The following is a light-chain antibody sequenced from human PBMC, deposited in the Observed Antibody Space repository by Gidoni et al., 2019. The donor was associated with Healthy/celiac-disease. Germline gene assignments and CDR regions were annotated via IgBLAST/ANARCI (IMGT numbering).Light chain of an antibody. CDR2: GAS. J-gene: IGKJ5*01. Sequence: EIVMTQSPATLSVSPGARATLSCRASQSVSSNLAWYQQKPGQAPRLLIYGASTRAPGIPARFSGSGSGTEFTLTISSLQSEDFAVYYCQQYNNWPITFGQGTRLEIK. V-gene: IGKV3-15*01. CDR1: QSVSSN. CDR3: QQYNNWPIT.